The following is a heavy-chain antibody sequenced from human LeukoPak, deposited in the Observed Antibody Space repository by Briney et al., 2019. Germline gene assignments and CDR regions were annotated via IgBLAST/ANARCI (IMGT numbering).Heavy chain of an antibody. CDR1: GFNFSIYY. V-gene: IGHV3-23*01. CDR3: AKRVYSYGYFDY. D-gene: IGHD5-18*01. CDR2: ISGSGGST. Sequence: GGSLRLSCAASGFNFSIYYMKWVRQAPGKGLEWVSAISGSGGSTYYADSVKGRFTISRDNSKNTLYLQMNSLRAEDTAVYYCAKRVYSYGYFDYWGQGTLVTVSS. J-gene: IGHJ4*02.